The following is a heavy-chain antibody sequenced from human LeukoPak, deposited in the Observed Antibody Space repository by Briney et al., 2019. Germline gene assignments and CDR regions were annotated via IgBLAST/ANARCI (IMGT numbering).Heavy chain of an antibody. Sequence: GGSLRLSCAASGFTFSSYGMHWVRQAPGKGLEWVAFIRYDGSNKYYADSVKGRFTISRDNPKNTLYLQMNSLRAEDTAVYYCAKVRLSSSWYVFDYWGQGTLVTVSS. CDR3: AKVRLSSSWYVFDY. CDR2: IRYDGSNK. D-gene: IGHD6-13*01. J-gene: IGHJ4*02. CDR1: GFTFSSYG. V-gene: IGHV3-30*02.